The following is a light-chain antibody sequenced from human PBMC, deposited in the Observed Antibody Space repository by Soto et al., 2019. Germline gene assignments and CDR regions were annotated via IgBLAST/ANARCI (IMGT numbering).Light chain of an antibody. Sequence: QSVLTQPPSVSGSPGQSVTISCIGTSSDIGSYNRVAWYQQFPGTAPKLIIYEVFIRSSGVPDRFSGSKGGNRASLTISGLQAEDEADYHCSSYTTSNTVVFGGGTQLTVL. CDR3: SSYTTSNTVV. CDR2: EVF. J-gene: IGLJ2*01. V-gene: IGLV2-18*02. CDR1: SSDIGSYNR.